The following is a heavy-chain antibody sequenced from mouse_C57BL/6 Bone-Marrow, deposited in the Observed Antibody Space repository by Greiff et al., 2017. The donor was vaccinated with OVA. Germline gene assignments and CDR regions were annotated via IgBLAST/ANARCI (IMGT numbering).Heavy chain of an antibody. CDR2: IDPSDSYT. V-gene: IGHV1-69*01. D-gene: IGHD3-3*01. J-gene: IGHJ4*01. CDR1: GYTFTSYW. Sequence: QVQLQQPGAELVMPGASVKLSCKASGYTFTSYWMHWVKQRPGQGLEWIGEIDPSDSYTNYNQKFKGKSTLTVDKSSSTAYMQLSSLTSEDSAFYYCARGDGYDYDAMDYGGRGTAVTVSS. CDR3: ARGDGYDYDAMDY.